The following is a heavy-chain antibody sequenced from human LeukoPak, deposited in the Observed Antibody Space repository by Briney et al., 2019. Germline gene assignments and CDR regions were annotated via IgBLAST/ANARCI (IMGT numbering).Heavy chain of an antibody. D-gene: IGHD3-10*01. J-gene: IGHJ3*02. CDR2: INPNSGGT. V-gene: IGHV1-2*02. CDR3: ERVNFVMEAGTGENAFDI. CDR1: GYTFTGYY. Sequence: ASVKVSCKASGYTFTGYYMHWVRQAPGQGLEWMGWINPNSGGTNYAQKFQGRVTMTRDTSISTAYMELSRLRSDDTAVYYCERVNFVMEAGTGENAFDIWGQGTMVTVSS.